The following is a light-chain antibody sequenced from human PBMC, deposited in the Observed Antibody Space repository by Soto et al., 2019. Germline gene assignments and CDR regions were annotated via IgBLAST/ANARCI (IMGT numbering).Light chain of an antibody. Sequence: EILMTQSPATLSLSPGEIATLSCRSSQSVSSNLAWYQQKPGQAPRLLIYGASTRATGIPARFSGSGSGTEFTLTISSLQSEDFAVYYCQQYNNWPPLTFGGGTKVDIK. V-gene: IGKV3-15*01. CDR3: QQYNNWPPLT. J-gene: IGKJ4*01. CDR2: GAS. CDR1: QSVSSN.